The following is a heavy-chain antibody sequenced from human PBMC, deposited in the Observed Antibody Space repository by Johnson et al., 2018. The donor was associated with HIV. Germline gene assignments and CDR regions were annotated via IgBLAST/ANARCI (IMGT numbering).Heavy chain of an antibody. CDR3: AKEKNGYHWTFDI. J-gene: IGHJ3*02. CDR1: GFSFSDHF. CDR2: IRNKPRSSST. D-gene: IGHD5-24*01. V-gene: IGHV3-72*01. Sequence: VQLVESGGGLVQPGGSLRLSCVGSGFSFSDHFMDWVRQAPGPGPEWVGRIRNKPRSSSTEYAAPVKGRFTVSRDDSKNSVYLQMNSLRAEDTAVYYCAKEKNGYHWTFDIWGQGTMVTVSS.